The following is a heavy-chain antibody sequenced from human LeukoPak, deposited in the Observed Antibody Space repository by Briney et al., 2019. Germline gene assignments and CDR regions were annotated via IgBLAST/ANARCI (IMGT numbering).Heavy chain of an antibody. V-gene: IGHV3-73*01. CDR3: AKDQAVLMVYANNWFDP. Sequence: GGSLRLSCAASGFTFSGSAMHWVRQAPGKGLEWVGRIRSRANSYATGYATSVKGRFTISRDNSKNTLYLQMNSLRAEDTAVYYCAKDQAVLMVYANNWFDPWGQGTLVTVSS. D-gene: IGHD2-8*01. CDR1: GFTFSGSA. J-gene: IGHJ5*02. CDR2: IRSRANSYAT.